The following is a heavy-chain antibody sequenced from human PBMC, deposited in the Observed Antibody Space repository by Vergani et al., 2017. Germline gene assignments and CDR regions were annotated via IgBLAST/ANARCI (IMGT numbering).Heavy chain of an antibody. D-gene: IGHD5-12*01. J-gene: IGHJ6*02. CDR1: GFTFNHYA. V-gene: IGHV3-23*01. Sequence: VQLLESGGDLVQPGGSLRLSCAASGFTFNHYAINWVRQAPGKGLEWVSGISGSGGSTYYAGSVKGRFTISRDSSKNTLYLQMNSLSAGDTAVYYCAKANPRNSGYDYLYYYHAMDVWGQGTTVTVSS. CDR2: ISGSGGST. CDR3: AKANPRNSGYDYLYYYHAMDV.